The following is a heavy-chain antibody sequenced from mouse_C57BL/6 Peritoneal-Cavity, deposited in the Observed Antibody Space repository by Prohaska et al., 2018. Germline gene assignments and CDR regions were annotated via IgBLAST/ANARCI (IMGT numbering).Heavy chain of an antibody. CDR1: GSSFPHYY. Sequence: QVQLQQTGPELVKPGASVTISCTPSGSSFPHYYINWVKQQPGQGLEWIGCIVTGSGMTYYKEKVKGKATVTVDKSSSTAYVLSSSLTAEDYAVYFSEKGRNDYWGKGTTGTVSS. CDR3: EKGRNDY. V-gene: IGHV1-75*01. CDR2: IVTGSGMT. J-gene: IGHJ2*01.